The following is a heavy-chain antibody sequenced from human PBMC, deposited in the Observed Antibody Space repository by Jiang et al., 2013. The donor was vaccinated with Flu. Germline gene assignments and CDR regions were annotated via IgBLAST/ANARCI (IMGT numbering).Heavy chain of an antibody. CDR3: AKDRSWAQKEYFDY. D-gene: IGHD6-13*01. Sequence: AGFTISRDNSKNTLYLQMNSLRAEDTAVYYCAKDRSWAQKEYFDYWGQGTLVTVSS. J-gene: IGHJ4*02. V-gene: IGHV3-23*01.